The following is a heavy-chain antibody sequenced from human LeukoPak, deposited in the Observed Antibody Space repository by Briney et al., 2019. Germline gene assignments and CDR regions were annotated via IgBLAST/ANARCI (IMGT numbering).Heavy chain of an antibody. CDR1: GFTFSSHW. CDR2: IKKDGSEK. V-gene: IGHV3-7*01. J-gene: IGHJ6*03. Sequence: GGSLRLSCAASGFTFSSHWMSWVRQAPGKGLEWVANIKKDGSEKYYVDAVKGRFTISRDNAKNSLYLQMNSLRAEDTAVYYCARIDCSGGSCYSVYYYYYMDVWGKGTTVTVSS. D-gene: IGHD2-15*01. CDR3: ARIDCSGGSCYSVYYYYYMDV.